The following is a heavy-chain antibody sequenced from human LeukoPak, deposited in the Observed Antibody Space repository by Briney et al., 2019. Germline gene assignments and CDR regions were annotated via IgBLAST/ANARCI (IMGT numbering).Heavy chain of an antibody. CDR3: ASPYGDYDAFDI. Sequence: PGGSLRLSCAASGFTFSSYEMNWVRQAPGKGLEWVSYISSSGSTIYYADSVKGRFTISRDNAKNSLYLRMNSLRAEDTAVYYCASPYGDYDAFDIWGQGTMVTVSS. D-gene: IGHD4-17*01. V-gene: IGHV3-48*03. J-gene: IGHJ3*02. CDR1: GFTFSSYE. CDR2: ISSSGSTI.